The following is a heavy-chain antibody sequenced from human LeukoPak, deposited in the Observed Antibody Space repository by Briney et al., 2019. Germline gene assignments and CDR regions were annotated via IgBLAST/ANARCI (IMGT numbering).Heavy chain of an antibody. CDR1: GFTFSSYA. V-gene: IGHV3-23*01. CDR2: ISGSGGST. D-gene: IGHD3-10*01. CDR3: ARGGVDYYGSGTYYLMYYFDY. J-gene: IGHJ4*02. Sequence: GGSLRLSCAASGFTFSSYAMSWVRQAPGKGLEWVSAISGSGGSTYYADSVKGRFTISRDNSKNTLYLQMNSLRAEDTAVYFCARGGVDYYGSGTYYLMYYFDYWGQGALVTVSS.